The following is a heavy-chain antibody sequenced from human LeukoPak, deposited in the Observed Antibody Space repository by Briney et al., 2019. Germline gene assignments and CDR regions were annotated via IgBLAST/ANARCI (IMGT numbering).Heavy chain of an antibody. CDR1: GGSISSSSYY. Sequence: SSETLSLTCTVSGGSISSSSYYWGWIRQPPGEGLEWIGSIYYSGSTYYNPSLKSRVTISLDTSKNQFSLKLSSVTAADTAVYYCARVEDSGYDYRGWFDPWGQGTLVTVSS. CDR2: IYYSGST. J-gene: IGHJ5*02. V-gene: IGHV4-39*07. CDR3: ARVEDSGYDYRGWFDP. D-gene: IGHD5-12*01.